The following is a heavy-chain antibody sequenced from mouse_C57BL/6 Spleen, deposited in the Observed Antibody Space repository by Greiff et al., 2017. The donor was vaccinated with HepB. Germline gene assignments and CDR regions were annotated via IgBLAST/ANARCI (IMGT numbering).Heavy chain of an antibody. CDR1: GYTFTDYY. Sequence: VQLKQSGPELVKPGASVKISCKASGYTFTDYYMNWVKQSHGKSLEWIGDINPNNGGTSYNQKFKGKATLTVDKSSSTAYMELRSLTSEDSAVYYCARGVWDGAYWGQGTLVTVSA. J-gene: IGHJ3*01. D-gene: IGHD4-1*01. V-gene: IGHV1-26*01. CDR3: ARGVWDGAY. CDR2: INPNNGGT.